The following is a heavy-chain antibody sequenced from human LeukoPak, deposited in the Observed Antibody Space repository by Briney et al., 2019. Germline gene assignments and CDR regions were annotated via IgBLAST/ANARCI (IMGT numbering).Heavy chain of an antibody. V-gene: IGHV4-39*07. Sequence: PSETLSLTCTVSGGSISSSSYYWGWIRQPPGKGLEWIGSIYYSGSTYYNPSLKSRVTISVDTSKNQFSLKLSSVTAADTAVYYCARGYSSGWVDYWGQGTLVTVSS. CDR2: IYYSGST. J-gene: IGHJ4*02. CDR1: GGSISSSSYY. D-gene: IGHD6-19*01. CDR3: ARGYSSGWVDY.